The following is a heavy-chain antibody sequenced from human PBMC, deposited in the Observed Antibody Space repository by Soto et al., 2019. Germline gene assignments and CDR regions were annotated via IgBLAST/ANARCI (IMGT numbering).Heavy chain of an antibody. CDR2: IRQDGSEK. CDR1: GLIFSNSW. J-gene: IGHJ4*02. CDR3: ARGKDCYDY. Sequence: PGGSLRLSCAAYGLIFSNSWMTWVRQTPGKGPEWVANIRQDGSEKFYVDSVKGRFTISRDNAKNSLYLQMNSLRDEDTAVYYCARGKDCYDYWGQGTLVTVSS. V-gene: IGHV3-7*03.